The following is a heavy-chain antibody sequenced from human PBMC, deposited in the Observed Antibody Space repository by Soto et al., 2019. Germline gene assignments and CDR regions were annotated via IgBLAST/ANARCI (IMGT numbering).Heavy chain of an antibody. CDR3: ARDPISGYDIHASPTTGSYGMDV. J-gene: IGHJ6*02. D-gene: IGHD5-12*01. CDR2: IYYTGST. CDR1: GCAISSGGFY. Sequence: SETLSLTCTFSGCAISSGGFYWNWIRQHPGQGLEWIGYIYYTGSTYYNPSLKSRVTISVDTSKNQFSLKLSSVTAADTAVYYCARDPISGYDIHASPTTGSYGMDVWGQGTTVTVSS. V-gene: IGHV4-30-4*08.